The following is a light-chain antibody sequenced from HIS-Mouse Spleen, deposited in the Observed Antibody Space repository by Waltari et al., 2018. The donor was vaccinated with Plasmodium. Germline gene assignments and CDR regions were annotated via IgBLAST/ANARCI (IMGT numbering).Light chain of an antibody. Sequence: DIVMTQSPLSLPVTPGEPASISCRSSQSLLHSNGYNFWVWYLHKPVQSPQLLIYVGSKMASWFHYRFSGSGSGTDFTLKIIRVEAEDVGVYYCMKALQTTITFGQGTRLEIK. V-gene: IGKV2-28*01. J-gene: IGKJ5*01. CDR3: MKALQTTIT. CDR2: VGS. CDR1: QSLLHSNGYNF.